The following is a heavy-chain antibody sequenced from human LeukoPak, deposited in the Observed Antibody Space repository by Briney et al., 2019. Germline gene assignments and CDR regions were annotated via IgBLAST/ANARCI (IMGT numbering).Heavy chain of an antibody. D-gene: IGHD3-16*01. Sequence: ASVKVSCKASGYRFSSCGITWVRQAPGQGLEWMGWISGNKGNTNYAQKFQGRVTMTIDTSTTAAYMEVRSLRSDDTAVYYCAREGLEYYGMDVWGQGTTVTVSS. CDR3: AREGLEYYGMDV. V-gene: IGHV1-18*01. J-gene: IGHJ6*02. CDR2: ISGNKGNT. CDR1: GYRFSSCG.